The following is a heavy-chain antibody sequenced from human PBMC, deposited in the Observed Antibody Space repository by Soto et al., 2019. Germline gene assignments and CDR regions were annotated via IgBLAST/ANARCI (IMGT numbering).Heavy chain of an antibody. J-gene: IGHJ5*02. Sequence: VKVSCKASGYTFTSYAMHWVRQAPGQRLEWMGWINAGNGNTKYSQKFQGRVTITRDTSASTAYMELSSLRSEDTAVYYCARGIAAGLNWFDPWGQGTLVTVSS. CDR3: ARGIAAGLNWFDP. CDR2: INAGNGNT. D-gene: IGHD6-13*01. V-gene: IGHV1-3*01. CDR1: GYTFTSYA.